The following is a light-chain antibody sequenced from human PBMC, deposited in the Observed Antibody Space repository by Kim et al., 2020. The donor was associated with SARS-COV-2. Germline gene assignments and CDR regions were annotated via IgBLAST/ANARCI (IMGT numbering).Light chain of an antibody. Sequence: QSVMTQPPSASGTPWQRVTISCSGGSSNIGSNSVNWYHQLPGTAPKLLIYSSNQRPSGVPDRFSGSKSGTSASLAISGLQSEDESDYYCAAWDDSLNGWVFGGGTQLTVL. CDR3: AAWDDSLNGWV. J-gene: IGLJ3*02. CDR2: SSN. CDR1: SSNIGSNS. V-gene: IGLV1-44*01.